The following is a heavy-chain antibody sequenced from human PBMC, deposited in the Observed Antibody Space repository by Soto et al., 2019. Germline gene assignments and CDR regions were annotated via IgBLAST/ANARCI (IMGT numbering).Heavy chain of an antibody. CDR1: GFTVSSDY. D-gene: IGHD6-13*01. CDR3: ARALIGVAGFFAY. Sequence: EVQLVESGGGLVQPGGSLRLSCAASGFTVSSDYMSWVRQTPGKGLEWVSVIYSGGDTHYADSVKGRFTISRHNSKNTLYLQMNSLRAEDTAVSYCARALIGVAGFFAYWGQGTLFTVSS. CDR2: IYSGGDT. V-gene: IGHV3-53*04. J-gene: IGHJ4*02.